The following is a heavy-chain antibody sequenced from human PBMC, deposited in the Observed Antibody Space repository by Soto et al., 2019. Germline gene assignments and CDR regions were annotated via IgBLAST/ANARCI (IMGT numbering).Heavy chain of an antibody. Sequence: QVQLQESGPGLVKPSETLSLTCTVSGGSISSYYWSWIRQPPGKGLEWIGYIYYSGSTNYNPSLKSRVTISVDTSKNQFSLKLSSVTAADTAVYYCARDTYYYGSGRGWFDPWGQGTLVTVSS. V-gene: IGHV4-59*01. D-gene: IGHD3-10*01. CDR1: GGSISSYY. J-gene: IGHJ5*02. CDR2: IYYSGST. CDR3: ARDTYYYGSGRGWFDP.